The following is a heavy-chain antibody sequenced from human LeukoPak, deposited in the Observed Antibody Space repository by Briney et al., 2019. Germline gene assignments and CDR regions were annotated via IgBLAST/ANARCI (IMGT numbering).Heavy chain of an antibody. J-gene: IGHJ4*02. V-gene: IGHV3-30*03. CDR1: GFTFSSYG. CDR2: ISYDGSNK. Sequence: GGSLRLSCAASGFTFSSYGMHWVRQAPGKGLEWVAVISYDGSNKYYADSVKGRFTISRDNSKNTLYLQMNSLRAEDTAVYYWAPETIAAADWGQGTLVTVSS. D-gene: IGHD6-13*01. CDR3: APETIAAAD.